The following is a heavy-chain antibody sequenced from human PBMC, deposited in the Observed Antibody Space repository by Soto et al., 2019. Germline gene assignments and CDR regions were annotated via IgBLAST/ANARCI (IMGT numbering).Heavy chain of an antibody. D-gene: IGHD6-19*01. CDR3: ARGPYSSGWYGDFDY. CDR2: IYYSGST. CDR1: GGSISSGDYY. J-gene: IGHJ4*02. Sequence: QVQLQESGPGLVKPSQTLSLTCTVSGGSISSGDYYWSWIRQPPGKGLEWIGYIYYSGSTYYNPSLKSRVTLSLDTSKNQFSLKLSSVTAADTAVYYCARGPYSSGWYGDFDYWGQGTLVTVSS. V-gene: IGHV4-30-4*01.